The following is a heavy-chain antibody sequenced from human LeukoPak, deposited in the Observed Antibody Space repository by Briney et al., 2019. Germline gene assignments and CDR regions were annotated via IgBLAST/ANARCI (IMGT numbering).Heavy chain of an antibody. Sequence: PSETLSLTCAVYGGSFSGYYWSWIRQPPGKGREWIGEINHSGSTNYNPSLKSRVTISVDTSKNKFSLKLSSVTAADTAVYFCARNSCSGGSCYDNRGYFDYWGQGTLVTVSS. J-gene: IGHJ4*02. CDR2: INHSGST. D-gene: IGHD2-15*01. CDR3: ARNSCSGGSCYDNRGYFDY. V-gene: IGHV4-34*01. CDR1: GGSFSGYY.